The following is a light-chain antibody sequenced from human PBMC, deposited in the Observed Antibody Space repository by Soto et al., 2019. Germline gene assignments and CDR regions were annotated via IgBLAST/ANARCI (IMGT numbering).Light chain of an antibody. CDR3: QKYNSATFT. CDR1: QGISNY. J-gene: IGKJ3*01. V-gene: IGKV1-27*01. CDR2: AAS. Sequence: DIQMTQSPSSLSASVGDRVTITCRASQGISNYLAWYQQKPGKVPELLIYAASTLQSGVPSRFSGSGSGTDFTRTISSLQPEYVATYDCQKYNSATFTFGPGTKVDIK.